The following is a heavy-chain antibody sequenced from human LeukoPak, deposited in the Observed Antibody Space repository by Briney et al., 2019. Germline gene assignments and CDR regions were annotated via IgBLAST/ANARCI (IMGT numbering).Heavy chain of an antibody. V-gene: IGHV3-30*03. J-gene: IGHJ4*02. CDR2: ISYDGSNK. CDR1: GFTFSSYG. Sequence: GGSLRLSCAASGFTFSSYGMSWVRQAPGKGLEWVAVISYDGSNKYYADSVKGRFTISRDNAKNSLYLQMNSLRAEDTAVYYCARGPTAMVRGYFDYWGQGTLVTVSS. D-gene: IGHD5-18*01. CDR3: ARGPTAMVRGYFDY.